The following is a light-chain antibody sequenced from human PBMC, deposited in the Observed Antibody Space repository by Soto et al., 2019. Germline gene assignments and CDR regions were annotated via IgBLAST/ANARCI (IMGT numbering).Light chain of an antibody. CDR1: QSVSSY. V-gene: IGKV3-11*01. Sequence: EIVLTQSPATLSLSPGERATLSCRASQSVSSYLAWYQQKPGQAPRLLIYDASNRATGIPGRFSGSGYGTDYTLTISSLEHEDCAVYFCQQRSNWHPTFCGGHKVENK. CDR3: QQRSNWHPT. J-gene: IGKJ4*01. CDR2: DAS.